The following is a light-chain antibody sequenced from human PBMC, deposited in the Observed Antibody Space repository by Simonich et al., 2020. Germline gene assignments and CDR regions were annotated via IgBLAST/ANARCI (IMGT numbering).Light chain of an antibody. CDR2: GAS. CDR1: QSVRSN. CDR3: QQYNNWPPYT. V-gene: IGKV3-15*01. Sequence: EIVMTQSPATLSVSPGERATLSCRASQSVRSNSAWYQQKPGQAPRLLIYGASTRATGIPARCSGSGSGTEFTLTISSLQSEDFAVYYCQQYNNWPPYTFGQGTKLEIK. J-gene: IGKJ2*01.